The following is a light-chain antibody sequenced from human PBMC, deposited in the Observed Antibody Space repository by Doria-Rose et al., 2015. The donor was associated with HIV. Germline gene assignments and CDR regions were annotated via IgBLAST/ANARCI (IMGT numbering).Light chain of an antibody. J-gene: IGKJ1*01. CDR1: QSFSSTY. CDR2: DGS. Sequence: EIVLTQSPGTLSLSPVERATLSCRASQSFSSTYLAWYQQKPGQAPSLLIYDGSTRATGIPDRFSASGSGTDFTTTINRLEPEDFALYYCHQYGTSWTFGQGTKVEI. V-gene: IGKV3-20*01. CDR3: HQYGTSWT.